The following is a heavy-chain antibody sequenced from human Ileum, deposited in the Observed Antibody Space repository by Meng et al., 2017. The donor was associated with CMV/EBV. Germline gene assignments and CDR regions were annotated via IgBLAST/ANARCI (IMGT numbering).Heavy chain of an antibody. CDR2: INSDGGNT. CDR3: ARYPTHFDY. V-gene: IGHV3-74*01. J-gene: IGHJ4*02. CDR1: GFTFSSYW. Sequence: GESLKISCAASGFTFSSYWMHWVRQAPGKGLMWVSRINSDGGNTNYADSVKGRFTISRDNAKNMLYLQMNSLTAEDTAVYYCARYPTHFDYWGQGTLVTVSS.